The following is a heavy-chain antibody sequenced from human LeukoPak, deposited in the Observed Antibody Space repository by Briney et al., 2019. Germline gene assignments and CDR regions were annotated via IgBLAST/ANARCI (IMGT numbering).Heavy chain of an antibody. CDR1: GGTFCSYA. CDR3: ASSLYSGYDYDQFY. J-gene: IGHJ4*02. D-gene: IGHD5-12*01. CDR2: IIPIFGTA. V-gene: IGHV1-69*01. Sequence: ASVKVSCKASGGTFCSYAISWVRQAPGQGLGWMGGIIPIFGTANYAQKFQGRVTITADESTSTAYMELSSLRSEDTAVYYCASSLYSGYDYDQFYWGQGTLVTVSS.